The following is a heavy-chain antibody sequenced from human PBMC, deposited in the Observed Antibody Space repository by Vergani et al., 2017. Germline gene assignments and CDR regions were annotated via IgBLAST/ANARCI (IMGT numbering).Heavy chain of an antibody. V-gene: IGHV3-9*01. Sequence: EVQLVESGGGLIQPGRSLTLSCVASGFTFEDYAMHWVRQSPGRGLGWIAGISWNSDYVGYADSVKGRFSISRDNAKNSLSLQMDSLRDEDTAFYYCVKGQITMSAGHVDSWGQGTLVTVS. CDR3: VKGQITMSAGHVDS. J-gene: IGHJ4*02. D-gene: IGHD6-13*01. CDR2: ISWNSDYV. CDR1: GFTFEDYA.